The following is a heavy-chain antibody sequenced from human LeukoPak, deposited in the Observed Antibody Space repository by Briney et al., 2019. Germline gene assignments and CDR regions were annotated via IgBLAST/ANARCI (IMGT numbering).Heavy chain of an antibody. V-gene: IGHV4-59*08. Sequence: SETLSLTCTVSGGSISSYYWSWIRQPPGKGLEWIGYIYYSGSTNYNPSLKSRVTISVDTSKNQFSLKLSSVTAADTAVYYCARHAEYYYGSSGYPIGAFDIWGQGTMVTVSS. CDR3: ARHAEYYYGSSGYPIGAFDI. CDR1: GGSISSYY. D-gene: IGHD3-22*01. CDR2: IYYSGST. J-gene: IGHJ3*02.